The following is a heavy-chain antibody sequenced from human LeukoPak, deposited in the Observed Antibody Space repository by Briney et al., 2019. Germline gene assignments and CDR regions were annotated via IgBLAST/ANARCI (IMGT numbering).Heavy chain of an antibody. Sequence: ASVKVSCKASGYPFVSYVTHWVRQAPGQRLGWMGWINPDNGNAEYSQKFQGRVTITRDPSATTAYMELSSLRSEDMAVYYCAKDRGGTGDFDYWGQGTLVTVSS. D-gene: IGHD3-10*01. CDR2: INPDNGNA. CDR1: GYPFVSYV. CDR3: AKDRGGTGDFDY. V-gene: IGHV1-3*01. J-gene: IGHJ4*02.